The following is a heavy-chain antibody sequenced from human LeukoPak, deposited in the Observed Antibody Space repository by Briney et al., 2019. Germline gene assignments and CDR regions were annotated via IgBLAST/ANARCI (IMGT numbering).Heavy chain of an antibody. V-gene: IGHV1-24*01. CDR1: GYTLTDLS. CDR2: FDPEDGEK. D-gene: IGHD2-21*01. Sequence: GASVKVSCTISGYTLTDLSMHWVRQAPGKGLEWMGRFDPEDGEKIYAHRFQGRVAMTEDTSTDTAYMELSSLRSEDTAVYYCATGPIDMIADYLHYWGQGTLVTVSS. CDR3: ATGPIDMIADYLHY. J-gene: IGHJ4*02.